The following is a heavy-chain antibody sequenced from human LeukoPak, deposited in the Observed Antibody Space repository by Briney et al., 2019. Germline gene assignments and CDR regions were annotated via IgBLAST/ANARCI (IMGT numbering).Heavy chain of an antibody. CDR3: ARGETYYDFWSGYYREYYFDY. V-gene: IGHV3-53*01. CDR1: GFTVSSNY. Sequence: GGSLRLSCAASGFTVSSNYMSWVRQAPGKGLEWVSVIYSGGSTYYADSVKGRFTISSDNSKNTLYLQMNSLRAEDTAVYYCARGETYYDFWSGYYREYYFDYWGQGTLVTVSS. D-gene: IGHD3-3*01. J-gene: IGHJ4*02. CDR2: IYSGGST.